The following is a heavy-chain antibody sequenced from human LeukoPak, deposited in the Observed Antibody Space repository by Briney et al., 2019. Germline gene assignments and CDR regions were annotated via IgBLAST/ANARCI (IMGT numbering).Heavy chain of an antibody. Sequence: ASVKVSCKASGYTLSNYDISWVRQAPGQGLEWMGWISAYNGNTNYAQKLQGRVTMTTDTSTSTAYMELRSLRSDDTAVYYCARDFCSGGSCYFYYYYYYMDVWGKGATVTVSS. J-gene: IGHJ6*03. CDR1: GYTLSNYD. D-gene: IGHD2-15*01. CDR3: ARDFCSGGSCYFYYYYYYMDV. CDR2: ISAYNGNT. V-gene: IGHV1-18*01.